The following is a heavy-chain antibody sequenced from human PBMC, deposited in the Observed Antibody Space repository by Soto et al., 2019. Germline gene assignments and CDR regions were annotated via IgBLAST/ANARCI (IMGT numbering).Heavy chain of an antibody. CDR2: IYSGGST. Sequence: GGSLRLSCAASGFTVSSNYMSWVRQAPGEGLEWVSVIYSGGSTYYADSVKGRFTISRDNSKNTLYLQMNSLRAEDTAVYYCARDRVESGYPEYFQHWARAPWSPSPQ. D-gene: IGHD3-22*01. V-gene: IGHV3-53*01. J-gene: IGHJ1*01. CDR3: ARDRVESGYPEYFQH. CDR1: GFTVSSNY.